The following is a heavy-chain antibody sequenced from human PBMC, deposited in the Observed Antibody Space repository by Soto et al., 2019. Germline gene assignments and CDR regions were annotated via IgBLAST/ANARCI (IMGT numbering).Heavy chain of an antibody. Sequence: EVQLVESGGGLVQPGGSLRLSCAASGFSFSSYSMHWVRQAPGEGLVWLSRINSDGSKMVYADSVKGRFTISRDNAKNTLYLEMSGLGAEDTAVYYCARDYYGLLTGYYFDHWGQGTLVTVSS. CDR1: GFSFSSYS. J-gene: IGHJ4*02. D-gene: IGHD3-9*01. CDR3: ARDYYGLLTGYYFDH. V-gene: IGHV3-74*01. CDR2: INSDGSKM.